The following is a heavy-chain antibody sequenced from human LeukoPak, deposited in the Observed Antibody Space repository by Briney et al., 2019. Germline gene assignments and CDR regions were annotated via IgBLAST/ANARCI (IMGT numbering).Heavy chain of an antibody. CDR1: GFTFSSHW. CDR3: TRVSGAYDVSDY. Sequence: GGSLRLSCAASGFTFSSHWMSWVRQAPGKGLEWVANIREDGSLQYYVDSLEGGFTISRDNARKSVFLQMNTLRVDDTAVYYCTRVSGAYDVSDYWGQGTLVTVSS. D-gene: IGHD3-3*01. V-gene: IGHV3-7*03. CDR2: IREDGSLQ. J-gene: IGHJ4*02.